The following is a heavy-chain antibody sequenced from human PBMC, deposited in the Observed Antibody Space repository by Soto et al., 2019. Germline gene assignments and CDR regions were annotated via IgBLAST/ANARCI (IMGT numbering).Heavy chain of an antibody. CDR3: ARALGELLVFLD. J-gene: IGHJ4*02. CDR2: INPNSGGT. Sequence: ASVKVSCKASGYTFTGYYMHWVRQAPGQGLEWMGWINPNSGGTNYAQKFQGRVTMTRDTSISTAYMELSRLRSDDTAVYYCARALGELLVFLDWGQETLVTVSS. D-gene: IGHD2-15*01. CDR1: GYTFTGYY. V-gene: IGHV1-2*02.